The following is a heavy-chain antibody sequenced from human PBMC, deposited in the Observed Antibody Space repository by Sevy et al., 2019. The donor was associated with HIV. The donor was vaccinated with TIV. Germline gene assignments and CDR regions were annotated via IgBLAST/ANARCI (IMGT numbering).Heavy chain of an antibody. J-gene: IGHJ5*02. D-gene: IGHD5-18*01. Sequence: SETLSLTCTVSGGSISSYYWSWIRQPPGKGLEWGGYIYYSGSTNYNPPLKSRVTISVDTSKNQFPLKLSSVTAADTAVYYCARGGGYSYGHQFDPWGQGTLVTVSS. V-gene: IGHV4-59*01. CDR2: IYYSGST. CDR1: GGSISSYY. CDR3: ARGGGYSYGHQFDP.